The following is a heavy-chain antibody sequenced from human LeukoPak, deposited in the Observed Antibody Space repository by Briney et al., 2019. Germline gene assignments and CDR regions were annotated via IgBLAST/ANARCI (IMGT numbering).Heavy chain of an antibody. CDR3: ALASAMVRRAFDY. Sequence: SETLSLTCAVYGGSFSGYYWSWIRQPPGKGLEWIGEINHSGSTNYNPSLKSRVTISVDTSKNQFSLKLSSVTAADTAVYYCALASAMVRRAFDYWGQGTLVTVSS. CDR2: INHSGST. CDR1: GGSFSGYY. V-gene: IGHV4-34*01. J-gene: IGHJ4*02. D-gene: IGHD3-10*01.